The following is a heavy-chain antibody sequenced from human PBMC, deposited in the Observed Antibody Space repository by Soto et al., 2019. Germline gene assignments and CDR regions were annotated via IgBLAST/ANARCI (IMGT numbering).Heavy chain of an antibody. CDR2: INHSGTT. D-gene: IGHD2-15*01. J-gene: IGHJ4*02. V-gene: IGHV4-34*02. CDR1: GGSVSGYF. CDR3: ARRYCSDSYCSYVDY. Sequence: QVQLQQWGAGLLKPSETLSLTCAVYGGSVSGYFWSWIRQPPGKGLEWIGEINHSGTTSYSPSLDSRVTTSVDTSKNQFSLRLSSVTAADTAIYYCARRYCSDSYCSYVDYWGRGTLVTVSS.